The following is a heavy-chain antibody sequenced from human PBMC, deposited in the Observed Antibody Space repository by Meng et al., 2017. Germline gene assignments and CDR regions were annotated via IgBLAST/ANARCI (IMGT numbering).Heavy chain of an antibody. V-gene: IGHV3-48*03. CDR3: ARDGARDSSGYGIDY. Sequence: GGSLRLSCAASGFTFSSYEMNWVRQAPGKGLEWVSYISSSGSTIYYADSVKGRFTISRDNAKNSLYLQMNSLRAEDTAVYYCARDGARDSSGYGIDYWGQGTLVTVSS. CDR1: GFTFSSYE. J-gene: IGHJ4*02. D-gene: IGHD3-22*01. CDR2: ISSSGSTI.